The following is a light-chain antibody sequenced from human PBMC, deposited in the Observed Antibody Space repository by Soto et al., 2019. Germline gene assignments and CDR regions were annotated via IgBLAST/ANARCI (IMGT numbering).Light chain of an antibody. V-gene: IGKV3-20*01. J-gene: IGKJ2*01. CDR2: GAY. CDR1: QSLSSSY. Sequence: EIVLTQSPGTLSLSPGERATLSCRASQSLSSSYLAWYQLKPGQAPRLLIYGAYNMATGLPDRFSGSGSGTDLTLTISRLELEDFAVYFCLQYASPLYTFGQGTKLEI. CDR3: LQYASPLYT.